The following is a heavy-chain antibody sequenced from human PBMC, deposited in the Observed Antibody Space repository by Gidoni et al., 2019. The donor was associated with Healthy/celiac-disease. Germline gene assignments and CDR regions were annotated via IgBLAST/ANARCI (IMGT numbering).Heavy chain of an antibody. J-gene: IGHJ4*02. CDR2: IIPIFGTA. CDR3: ARVTAVAGTSL. V-gene: IGHV1-69*01. Sequence: QVQPVQSVAEVKKPGSSVKVSCMASVGTFSSYAISWVRQAPGQGLEWMGGIIPIFGTANYAQKFQGRVTITADESTSTAYMELGSLRSEDTAVYYCARVTAVAGTSLWGQGTLVTVSS. D-gene: IGHD6-19*01. CDR1: VGTFSSYA.